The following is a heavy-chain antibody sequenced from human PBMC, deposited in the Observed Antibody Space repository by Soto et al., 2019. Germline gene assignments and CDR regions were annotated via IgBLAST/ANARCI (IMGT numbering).Heavy chain of an antibody. CDR1: GYSISSSNW. CDR3: ARADMGATHEPGFDY. D-gene: IGHD1-26*01. CDR2: IYYSGST. J-gene: IGHJ4*02. Sequence: QVQLQESGPGLVKPSDTLSLTCAVSGYSISSSNWWGWIRQPPGKGLEWIGYIYYSGSTYYTPSLKSRVTMSVDTSKNQFSLKLSSVTAVDTAVYYCARADMGATHEPGFDYWGQGTLVTVSS. V-gene: IGHV4-28*01.